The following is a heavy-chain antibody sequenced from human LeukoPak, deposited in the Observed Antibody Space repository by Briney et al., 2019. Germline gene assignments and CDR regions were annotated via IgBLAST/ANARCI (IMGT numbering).Heavy chain of an antibody. Sequence: SETLSLTCTVSGGSISSDGYYWSWIRQPPGKGPEWIGHIKHTGGTHYHPSLKSRVTISVDTSKNQFSLKLSSVTAADTAVYYCAREWEDYDFWSGYSAFDIWGQGTMVTVSS. CDR2: IKHTGGT. CDR3: AREWEDYDFWSGYSAFDI. D-gene: IGHD3-3*01. CDR1: GGSISSDGYY. J-gene: IGHJ3*02. V-gene: IGHV4-30-2*01.